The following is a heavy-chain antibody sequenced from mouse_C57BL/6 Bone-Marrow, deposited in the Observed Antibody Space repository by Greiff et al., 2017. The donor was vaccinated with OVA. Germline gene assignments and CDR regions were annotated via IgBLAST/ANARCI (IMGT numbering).Heavy chain of an antibody. CDR3: ARRGYYGSSYYFDY. CDR2: ISNLAYSI. D-gene: IGHD1-1*01. V-gene: IGHV5-15*01. CDR1: GFTFSDYG. Sequence: EVKLVESGGGLVQPGGSLKLSCAASGFTFSDYGMAWVRQAPRTGPEWVAFISNLAYSIYYADTVTGRFTISRENAKNTLYLEMSSLRSEDTAMYYCARRGYYGSSYYFDYWGQGTTLTVSS. J-gene: IGHJ2*01.